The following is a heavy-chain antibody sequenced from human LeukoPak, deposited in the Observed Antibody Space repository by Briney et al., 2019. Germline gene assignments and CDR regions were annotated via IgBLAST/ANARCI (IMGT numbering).Heavy chain of an antibody. J-gene: IGHJ4*02. CDR2: ISGSGGST. Sequence: GGSLRLSCAASGFTFSSYAMSWVRQAPGKGLEWVSAISGSGGSTYYADSVKGRFTISRDNSKNTLYLQMNSLRAEDTAVYYCARDRGWAGYTYGFYYWGQGTLVTVSS. D-gene: IGHD5-18*01. CDR1: GFTFSSYA. V-gene: IGHV3-23*01. CDR3: ARDRGWAGYTYGFYY.